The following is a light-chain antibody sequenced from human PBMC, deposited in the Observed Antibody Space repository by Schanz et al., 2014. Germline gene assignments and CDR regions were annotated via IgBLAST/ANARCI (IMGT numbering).Light chain of an antibody. CDR3: QQYKSYPYT. CDR2: GVS. CDR1: QSINSW. Sequence: DIQMTQSPSTLSASVGDRVTITCRASQSINSWLAWFQQKPGKAPKSLIYGVSTLQSGVPSKFSGSGSGTDFTLTISSLQPEDFATYYCQQYKSYPYTFGQGTKLEI. V-gene: IGKV1-5*01. J-gene: IGKJ2*01.